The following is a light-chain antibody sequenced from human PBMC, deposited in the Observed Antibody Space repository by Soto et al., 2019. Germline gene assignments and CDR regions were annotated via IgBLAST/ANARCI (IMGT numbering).Light chain of an antibody. Sequence: EIVMTQSPATLSVSPGERATLSCRASQSVSSNLAWYQQKPGQAPRLLIYGASTRATGIPARFSGSGSGTEFTLTISSLQSEDFAVYYCQQRSYWPTFGQGTKVDIK. V-gene: IGKV3-15*01. J-gene: IGKJ1*01. CDR3: QQRSYWPT. CDR1: QSVSSN. CDR2: GAS.